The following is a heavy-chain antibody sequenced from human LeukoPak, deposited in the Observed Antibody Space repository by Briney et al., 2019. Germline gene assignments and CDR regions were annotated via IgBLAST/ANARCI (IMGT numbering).Heavy chain of an antibody. D-gene: IGHD2-8*02. V-gene: IGHV3-66*02. CDR1: GFTVSSNY. CDR3: ARAEHWRWENWLDP. CDR2: IYSGGST. J-gene: IGHJ5*02. Sequence: PGGSLRLSCAASGFTVSSNYMSWVRQAPGKGLEWVSVIYSGGSTYYSDSVKRRFTISRDNSKNTLYLQMNSLRAEDTAVYYCARAEHWRWENWLDPWGQGTLVTVSS.